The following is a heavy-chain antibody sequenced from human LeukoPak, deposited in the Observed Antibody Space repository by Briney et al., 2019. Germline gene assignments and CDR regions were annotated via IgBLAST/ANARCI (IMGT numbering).Heavy chain of an antibody. CDR2: INPNSGGT. J-gene: IGHJ5*02. CDR1: GYTFTGYY. D-gene: IGHD2-2*02. V-gene: IGHV1-2*02. Sequence: ASVKVSCKASGYTFTGYYMHWVRQAPGRGLEWMGWINPNSGGTNYAQKFQGRVTMTRDTSISTAYMELSRLRSDDTAVYYCARAGWGCSSTSCYKVDWFDPWGQGTLVTVSS. CDR3: ARAGWGCSSTSCYKVDWFDP.